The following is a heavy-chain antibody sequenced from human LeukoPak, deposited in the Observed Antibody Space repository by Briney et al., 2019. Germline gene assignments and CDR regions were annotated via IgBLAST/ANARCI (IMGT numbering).Heavy chain of an antibody. J-gene: IGHJ4*02. V-gene: IGHV3-74*01. Sequence: GGSLRLSCAASGFTFSSYWMHWVRQAPGKGLVWVSRINSDGRSTSYADSVKGRFTISRDNAKNTLYLQMNSLRAEDTAVYYCARADYYCSSTSCGFDYWGQGTLVTVSS. CDR2: INSDGRST. CDR3: ARADYYCSSTSCGFDY. CDR1: GFTFSSYW. D-gene: IGHD2-2*01.